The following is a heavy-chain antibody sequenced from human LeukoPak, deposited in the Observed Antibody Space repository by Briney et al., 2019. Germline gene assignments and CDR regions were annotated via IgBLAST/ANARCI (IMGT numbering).Heavy chain of an antibody. CDR2: ISSSCSTI. CDR1: GFTFSDYY. CDR3: ARVRGDSSSSGYYFDY. D-gene: IGHD6-6*01. V-gene: IGHV3-11*04. Sequence: GGSLRLSCAASGFTFSDYYMSWIRQAPGKGLEWVSYISSSCSTIYSADSVKGRFTISRDNAKNSLYLQMNSLRAEDTAVYYCARVRGDSSSSGYYFDYWGQGTLVTVSP. J-gene: IGHJ4*02.